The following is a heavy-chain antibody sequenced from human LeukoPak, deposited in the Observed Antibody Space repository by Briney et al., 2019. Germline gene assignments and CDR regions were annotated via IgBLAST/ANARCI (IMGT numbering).Heavy chain of an antibody. J-gene: IGHJ5*02. Sequence: GGSLRLSCAASGFTFDDYGMSWVRQAPGKGLEWVSGINWNGGSTGYADSVKGRFAISRDNAKNSLYLQMNSLRAEDTALYHCARDLSGVLWFGEPSGSWFDPWGQGTLVTVSS. V-gene: IGHV3-20*01. CDR1: GFTFDDYG. D-gene: IGHD3-10*01. CDR2: INWNGGST. CDR3: ARDLSGVLWFGEPSGSWFDP.